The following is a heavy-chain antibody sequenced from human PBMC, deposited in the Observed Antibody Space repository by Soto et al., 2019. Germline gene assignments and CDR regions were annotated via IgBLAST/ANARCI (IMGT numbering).Heavy chain of an antibody. D-gene: IGHD3-10*01. J-gene: IGHJ4*02. V-gene: IGHV4-59*12. CDR2: IYYSGST. CDR1: GGSISSYY. CDR3: ARHRGVVRARADS. Sequence: QVQLQESGPGLVKPSETLSLTCTVSGGSISSYYWSWIRQPPGKGLEWIGYIYYSGSTNYNPSLKGRVXXSXHXXKNQCPLKLSSVTAADTAVYYCARHRGVVRARADSWGQGTLVTVSS.